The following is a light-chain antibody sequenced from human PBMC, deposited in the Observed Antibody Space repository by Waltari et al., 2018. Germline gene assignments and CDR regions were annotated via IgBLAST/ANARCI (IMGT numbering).Light chain of an antibody. Sequence: DIQMTQSPSTLSVSVGDRVTVTCRATQNIGNWLAWYQQKLGKAPKLLINKASSLESGVPSRFSGSGSGTEFTLTISSLQPDDFATYFCQQYNSYPMAFGQGTRLEIK. CDR1: QNIGNW. J-gene: IGKJ5*01. V-gene: IGKV1-5*03. CDR3: QQYNSYPMA. CDR2: KAS.